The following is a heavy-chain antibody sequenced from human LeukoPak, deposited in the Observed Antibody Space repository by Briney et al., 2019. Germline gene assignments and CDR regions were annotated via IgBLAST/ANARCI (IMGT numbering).Heavy chain of an antibody. CDR2: FDPEDGET. CDR3: ATGARSGSYYTDNWFDP. V-gene: IGHV1-24*01. CDR1: GYTLTELS. J-gene: IGHJ5*02. Sequence: ASVKVSCKVSGYTLTELSMHWVRQAPGKGLEWMGGFDPEDGETIYAQKFQGRVTMTEDTSTDTAYMELSSLRSEDMAVYYCATGARSGSYYTDNWFDPWGQGTLVTVSS. D-gene: IGHD1-26*01.